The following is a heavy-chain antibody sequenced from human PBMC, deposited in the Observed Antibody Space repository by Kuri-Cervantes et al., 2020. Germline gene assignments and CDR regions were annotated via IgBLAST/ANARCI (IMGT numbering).Heavy chain of an antibody. V-gene: IGHV4-38-2*01. J-gene: IGHJ4*02. D-gene: IGHD2-15*01. CDR2: IYHSGST. CDR3: ARGGGRLGYCSGGSCGRWELQRVFDY. CDR1: GYSISSGYY. Sequence: GSLRLSCAVSGYSISSGYYWGWMRQPPGKGLEWIGSIYHSGSTSYNPSLKSRVTISVDTSKNQFSLKLSSVTAADTAVYYCARGGGRLGYCSGGSCGRWELQRVFDYWGQGTLVTVSS.